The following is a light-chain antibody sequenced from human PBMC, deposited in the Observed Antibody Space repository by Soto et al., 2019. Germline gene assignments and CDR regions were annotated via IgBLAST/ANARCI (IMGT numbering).Light chain of an antibody. V-gene: IGLV2-14*01. CDR2: DVS. J-gene: IGLJ1*01. Sequence: SALTQPASVPGSPGQSITISCTGTSSDVGGYNYVSWYQQHPGKAPKLMIYDVSNRPSGVSNRFSGSKSGNTASLTISGLQAEDEADYYCSSYTSSSTRVFGTGTKVTV. CDR1: SSDVGGYNY. CDR3: SSYTSSSTRV.